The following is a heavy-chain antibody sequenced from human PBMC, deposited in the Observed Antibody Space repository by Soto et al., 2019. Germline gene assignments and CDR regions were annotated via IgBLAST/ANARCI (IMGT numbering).Heavy chain of an antibody. CDR1: GYTFTSYG. J-gene: IGHJ5*02. D-gene: IGHD6-19*01. V-gene: IGHV1-18*01. CDR2: ISAYNGNT. Sequence: QVQLVQSGAEVKKPGASVKVSCKASGYTFTSYGISWVRQAPGQGLEWMGWISAYNGNTNYAQKLQGRVTMTTDTAKSTAYMELRSLRSDDTAVYYCARDPPYRSCWCAGFYPWGQGTLVTVSS. CDR3: ARDPPYRSCWCAGFYP.